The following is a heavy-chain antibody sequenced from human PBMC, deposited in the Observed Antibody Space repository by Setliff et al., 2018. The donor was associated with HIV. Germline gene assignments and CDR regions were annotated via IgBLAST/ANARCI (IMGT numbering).Heavy chain of an antibody. Sequence: SVKVSCKASGGTFSSFAISWVRQAPGQGLEWMGGIMPIFGTANYAQKFQGRVTITTDESTTTAYMELRSLRSEDTAVYYCARETYYGSGSYLPTEYYYYYMDVWGKGTTVTVSS. D-gene: IGHD3-10*01. J-gene: IGHJ6*03. CDR3: ARETYYGSGSYLPTEYYYYYMDV. CDR1: GGTFSSFA. V-gene: IGHV1-69*05. CDR2: IMPIFGTA.